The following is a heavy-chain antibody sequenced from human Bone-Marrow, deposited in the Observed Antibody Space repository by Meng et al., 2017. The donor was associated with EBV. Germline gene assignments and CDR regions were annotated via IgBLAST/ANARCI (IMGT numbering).Heavy chain of an antibody. D-gene: IGHD2-21*01. CDR2: IYHSGRT. Sequence: QEQLHVSGPGLVTPSGTMSLTCAVSGGAISSSNWWSWVRQPPGKGLEWIGEIYHSGRTNYNPSLKSRVTISVDKSKNQFSLKLSSVTAADTAVYYCARVPTLWYFDYWGQGTLVTVSS. CDR1: GGAISSSNW. CDR3: ARVPTLWYFDY. J-gene: IGHJ4*02. V-gene: IGHV4-4*02.